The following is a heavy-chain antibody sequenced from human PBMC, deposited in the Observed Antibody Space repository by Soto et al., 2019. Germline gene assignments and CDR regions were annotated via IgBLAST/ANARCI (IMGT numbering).Heavy chain of an antibody. D-gene: IGHD3-22*01. J-gene: IGHJ6*02. CDR1: LYTFTIYY. CDR3: ARDWGYYDSSGYRHDYYYGMDV. CDR2: INPSGGST. Sequence: SVKVSCKASLYTFTIYYMHFVRQAPGQVLECFRIINPSGGSTSYAQKFQGRVTMTRDTSTSTVYMELSSLRSEDTAVYYCARDWGYYDSSGYRHDYYYGMDVWGQGTTVTVSS. V-gene: IGHV1-46*01.